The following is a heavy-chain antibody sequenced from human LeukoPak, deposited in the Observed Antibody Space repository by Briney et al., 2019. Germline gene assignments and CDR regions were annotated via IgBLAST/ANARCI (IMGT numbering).Heavy chain of an antibody. CDR2: ISSTGDST. Sequence: PGGSLRLSCAASGFTFSSYAMSGVRQTPGKGLEWVSTISSTGDSTYHADSVKGRFTISRDNSKNTLYLQMNSLRAEDTAVYYCAKGHQVTFFDYWGQGTLVTVSS. V-gene: IGHV3-23*01. D-gene: IGHD5-18*01. CDR3: AKGHQVTFFDY. CDR1: GFTFSSYA. J-gene: IGHJ4*02.